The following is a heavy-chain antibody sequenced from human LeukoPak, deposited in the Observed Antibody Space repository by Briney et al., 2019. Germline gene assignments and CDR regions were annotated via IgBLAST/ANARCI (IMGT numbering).Heavy chain of an antibody. V-gene: IGHV1-3*01. D-gene: IGHD3-10*01. CDR1: GYTFTSYA. Sequence: ASVKVSCKASGYTFTSYAMHWVRQAPGQRLEWMGWINAGNGNTKYSQKFQGRVTITRDTSASTAYMELRSLRSDDTAVYYCARYYYGSGSPNWFDPWGQGTLVTVSS. CDR2: INAGNGNT. J-gene: IGHJ5*02. CDR3: ARYYYGSGSPNWFDP.